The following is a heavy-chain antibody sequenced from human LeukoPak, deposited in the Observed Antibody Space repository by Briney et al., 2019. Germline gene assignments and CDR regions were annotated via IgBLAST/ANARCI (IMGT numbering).Heavy chain of an antibody. CDR3: AGDVGISSPFFSN. V-gene: IGHV4-30-4*01. D-gene: IGHD3-3*02. J-gene: IGHJ4*02. Sequence: SQTLSLTCTVSGGSISSGDYYWSWIRQPPGKGLEWIGYIYYSGSTYYNPSLKSRVTISVDTSKNQFSLKLSSVTAADTAVYYCAGDVGISSPFFSNWGQGILVTVSS. CDR2: IYYSGST. CDR1: GGSISSGDYY.